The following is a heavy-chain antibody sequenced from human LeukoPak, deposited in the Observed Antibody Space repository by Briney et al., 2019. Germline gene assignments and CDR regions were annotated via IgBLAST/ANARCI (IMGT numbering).Heavy chain of an antibody. J-gene: IGHJ4*02. CDR1: GGSISSSSYY. CDR2: IYYSGST. V-gene: IGHV4-39*07. Sequence: SETLSLTCTVSGGSISSSSYYWGWIRQPPGKGLEWIGSIYYSGSTYYNPSLKSRVTISVDTSKNQFSLKLSSVTAADTAVYYCASRRVAAAGPVFYWGQGTLVTVSS. CDR3: ASRRVAAAGPVFY. D-gene: IGHD6-13*01.